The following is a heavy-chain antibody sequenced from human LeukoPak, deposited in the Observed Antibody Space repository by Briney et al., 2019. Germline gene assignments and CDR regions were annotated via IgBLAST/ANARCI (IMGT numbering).Heavy chain of an antibody. J-gene: IGHJ4*02. CDR2: ISSSSAYI. CDR1: GFSFSTYT. Sequence: KSGGSLRLSCAASGFSFSTYTMNWVRQAPGKGLEWVSSISSSSAYIYYADLVEGRFTISRDNAKNSLYLRMNSLRAEDTAVYYCARELNFDYWGQGTLVTVSS. CDR3: ARELNFDY. V-gene: IGHV3-21*01.